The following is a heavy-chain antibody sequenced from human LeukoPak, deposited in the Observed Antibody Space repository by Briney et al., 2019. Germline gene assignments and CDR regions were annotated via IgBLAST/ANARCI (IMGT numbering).Heavy chain of an antibody. Sequence: GGSLRLFCAASGFTLSSNYMSWVRPAPGEGLEWVSVLYCGGSTYYTDSVKGRFTLPRHNSKHPLYPPTDRQRAEDTALYYCARAPEGLMFNDWGQGTLATVSA. CDR2: LYCGGST. J-gene: IGHJ4*02. CDR3: ARAPEGLMFND. D-gene: IGHD6-19*01. V-gene: IGHV3-53*04. CDR1: GFTLSSNY.